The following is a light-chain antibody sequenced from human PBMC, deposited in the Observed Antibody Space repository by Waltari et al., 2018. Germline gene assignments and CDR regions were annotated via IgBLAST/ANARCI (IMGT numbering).Light chain of an antibody. CDR3: QQYGSSWT. CDR2: GAS. CDR1: QRVSSSY. Sequence: EIVLTQSPGTLSLSPGERATLSCRASQRVSSSYLAWYQQKPGQAPRLLIYGASSRGTGVPDRFSGSGSGTDFTLTISRLEPEDFAVYYCQQYGSSWTFGQGTKVEIK. J-gene: IGKJ1*01. V-gene: IGKV3-20*01.